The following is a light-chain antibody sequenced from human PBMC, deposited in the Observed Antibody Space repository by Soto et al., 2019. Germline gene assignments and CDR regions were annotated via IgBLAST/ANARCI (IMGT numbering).Light chain of an antibody. CDR2: EVS. V-gene: IGLV2-8*01. CDR1: SSDIGTYDY. Sequence: QGALTQPPSAAGSLLQSLTITYTGTSSDIGTYDYVSWYQQHPGRAPKLIIFEVSQRPLGVPDRFSGSKSGNTASLIVSGLQPDDEAEYHCTSYTGDDFTFVFGPGTKVTVL. J-gene: IGLJ1*01. CDR3: TSYTGDDFTFV.